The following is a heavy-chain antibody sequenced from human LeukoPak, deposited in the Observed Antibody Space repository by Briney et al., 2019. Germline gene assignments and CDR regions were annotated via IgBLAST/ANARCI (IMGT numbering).Heavy chain of an antibody. CDR1: RFKHDEYE. CDR2: ISRSDRAR. Sequence: GGSLTHSRAASRFKHDEYERRWVRPVPSKGLEYVSVISRSDRARGCVDCVKGRFTLSRDNAKNSLFLRMTSLRAEDTALYHCARVPGSHYYYYMDVWGKGAAVTVSS. CDR3: ARVPGSHYYYYMDV. V-gene: IGHV3-20*01. J-gene: IGHJ6*03.